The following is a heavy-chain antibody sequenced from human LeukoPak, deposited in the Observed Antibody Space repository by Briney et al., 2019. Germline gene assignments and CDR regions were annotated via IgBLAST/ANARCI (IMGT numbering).Heavy chain of an antibody. CDR2: ISYDGSNK. CDR3: ARDRYSGFDY. D-gene: IGHD1-26*01. Sequence: GRSLRLSCAASGFTFSSYAMHWVRQAPGKGLEWVAVISYDGSNKYYADSVKGRFTISRDNSKNTLYLQMNSLRAEDTAVYYCARDRYSGFDYWGQGTLVTVSS. J-gene: IGHJ4*02. V-gene: IGHV3-30-3*01. CDR1: GFTFSSYA.